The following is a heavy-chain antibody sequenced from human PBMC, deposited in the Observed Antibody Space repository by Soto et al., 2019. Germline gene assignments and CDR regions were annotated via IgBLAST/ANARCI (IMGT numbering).Heavy chain of an antibody. V-gene: IGHV3-48*03. CDR1: GFTFSSYE. CDR3: ARDNLRGSYGDSLFDY. CDR2: ISSSGSTI. Sequence: PGGSLRLSCAASGFTFSSYEMNWVRQAPGKGLEWVSYISSSGSTIYYADSVKGRFTISRDNAKNSLYLQMNSLRAEDTAVYYCARDNLRGSYGDSLFDYWGQGTLVTVSS. J-gene: IGHJ4*02. D-gene: IGHD4-17*01.